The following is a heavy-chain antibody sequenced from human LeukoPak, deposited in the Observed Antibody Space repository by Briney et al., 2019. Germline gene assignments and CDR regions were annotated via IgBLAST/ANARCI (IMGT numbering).Heavy chain of an antibody. Sequence: PSETLSLTCAVYGXSFSGYYWSWIRQPPGKGQEWIGEINHSGSTNYNPSLKSRVTISVDTSKNQFSLRLNSVTAADTAVYYCARSYDSRGYFYYGMDVWGQGTTVTVSS. CDR1: GXSFSGYY. J-gene: IGHJ6*02. D-gene: IGHD3-22*01. CDR2: INHSGST. CDR3: ARSYDSRGYFYYGMDV. V-gene: IGHV4-34*01.